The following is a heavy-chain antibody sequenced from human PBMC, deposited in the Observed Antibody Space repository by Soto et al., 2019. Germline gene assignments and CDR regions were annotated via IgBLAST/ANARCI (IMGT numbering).Heavy chain of an antibody. CDR3: ARGQQLPSPRPLWYYGMDV. V-gene: IGHV1-69*13. D-gene: IGHD6-13*01. J-gene: IGHJ6*02. Sequence: ASVKVSCKASGGTFSSYAISWVRQAPGQGLEWMGGIIPIFGTANYAQKFQGRVTITADESTSTAYMELSSLRSEDTAVYYCARGQQLPSPRPLWYYGMDVWGQGTTVTVSS. CDR2: IIPIFGTA. CDR1: GGTFSSYA.